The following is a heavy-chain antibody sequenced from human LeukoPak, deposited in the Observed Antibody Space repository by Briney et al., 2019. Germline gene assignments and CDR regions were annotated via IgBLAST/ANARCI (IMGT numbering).Heavy chain of an antibody. V-gene: IGHV3-23*01. CDR1: GYTLTELS. Sequence: GASVKVSCKVSGYTLTELSMHWVRQAPGKGLEWVSGISGSGGNTYYADSVKGRFTISRDNSKNTLYLQMNSLRAEDTAVYYCAKGYCSSSSCYSYAFDIWGQGTVVTVSS. CDR2: ISGSGGNT. J-gene: IGHJ3*02. CDR3: AKGYCSSSSCYSYAFDI. D-gene: IGHD2-2*01.